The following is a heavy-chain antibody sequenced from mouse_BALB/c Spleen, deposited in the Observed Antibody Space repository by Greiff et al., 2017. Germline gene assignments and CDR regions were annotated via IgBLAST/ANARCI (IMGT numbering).Heavy chain of an antibody. V-gene: IGHV5-6*02. D-gene: IGHD2-4*01. CDR2: ISSGGSYT. CDR1: GFTFSSYG. CDR3: ARHYYDYDRSFAY. J-gene: IGHJ3*01. Sequence: DVKLVESGGDLVKPGGSLKLSCAASGFTFSSYGMSWVRQTPDKRLEWVATISSGGSYTYYPDSVKGRFTISRDNAKNTLYLQMSSLKSEDTAMYYCARHYYDYDRSFAYWGQGTLVTVSA.